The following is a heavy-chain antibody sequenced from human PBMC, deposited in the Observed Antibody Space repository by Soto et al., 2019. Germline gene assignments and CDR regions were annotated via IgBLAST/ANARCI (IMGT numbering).Heavy chain of an antibody. J-gene: IGHJ4*02. Sequence: PGGSLRLSCAASGFTFSNYAMNWVRQAPGKGLEWVSGITGSGGRTFYADSVKGRFTISRDNSKNTAYLQMNSVRADDTAVYYCAKEYTSTSKGSFDFWGQGALVTVSS. CDR1: GFTFSNYA. V-gene: IGHV3-23*01. CDR3: AKEYTSTSKGSFDF. D-gene: IGHD1-26*01. CDR2: ITGSGGRT.